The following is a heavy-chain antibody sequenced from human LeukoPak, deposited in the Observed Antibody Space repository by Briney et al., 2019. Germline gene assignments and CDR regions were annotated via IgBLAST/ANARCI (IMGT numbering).Heavy chain of an antibody. D-gene: IGHD3-3*01. CDR1: GGTFSSYA. CDR2: IIPIFGTA. V-gene: IGHV1-69*05. Sequence: SVRVSCKASGGTFSSYAISWVQQAPGQGLEWMGGIIPIFGTANYAQKFQGRVTITTDESTSTAYMELSSLRSEDTAVYYCARDRTAYDFWSGEGDWFDPWGQGTLVTVSS. J-gene: IGHJ5*02. CDR3: ARDRTAYDFWSGEGDWFDP.